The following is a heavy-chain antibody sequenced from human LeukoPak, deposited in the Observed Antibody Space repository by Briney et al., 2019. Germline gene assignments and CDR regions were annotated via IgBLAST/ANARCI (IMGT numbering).Heavy chain of an antibody. J-gene: IGHJ5*02. CDR1: GGTFSSYA. Sequence: PGASVKVSCKASGGTFSSYAISWVRQAPGQGLEWMGGIIPIFGTANYAQKFQGRVTITADESTSTAYMELSSLRSEDTAVYYCARDPSYAGSIVVVPATPPAGFDPWGQGTLVTVSS. V-gene: IGHV1-69*13. CDR2: IIPIFGTA. CDR3: ARDPSYAGSIVVVPATPPAGFDP. D-gene: IGHD2-2*01.